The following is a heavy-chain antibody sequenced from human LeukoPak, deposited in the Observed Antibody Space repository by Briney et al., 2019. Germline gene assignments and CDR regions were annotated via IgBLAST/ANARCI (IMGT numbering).Heavy chain of an antibody. CDR3: ARDITNLLNWFDP. CDR2: ISSSGSTI. D-gene: IGHD1-14*01. J-gene: IGHJ5*02. V-gene: IGHV3-11*01. CDR1: GFTFSAYY. Sequence: GGSLRLSCAASGFTFSAYYMSWIRQAPGKGLEWVSYISSSGSTIYYADSVKGRFTISRDNAKNSLYLQMHSLTAEDTAVYYCARDITNLLNWFDPWGQGTLVTVTS.